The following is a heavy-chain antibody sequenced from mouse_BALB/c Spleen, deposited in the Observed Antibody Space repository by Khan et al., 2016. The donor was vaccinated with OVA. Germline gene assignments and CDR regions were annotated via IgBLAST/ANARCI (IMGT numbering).Heavy chain of an antibody. D-gene: IGHD2-4*01. CDR3: ASQPYYHDESRDY. J-gene: IGHJ4*01. V-gene: IGHV2-6-1*01. CDR1: GFSLTTYG. CDR2: IWSDGTT. Sequence: QVQLKESGPGLAAPSQSLSITCTISGFSLTTYGVHWVRQPPGKGLEWLVVIWSDGTTNYNSALKSRLTITKDNSQSQAFLKMNSLQTDDTAICVCASQPYYHDESRDYWGQGTSVTVSS.